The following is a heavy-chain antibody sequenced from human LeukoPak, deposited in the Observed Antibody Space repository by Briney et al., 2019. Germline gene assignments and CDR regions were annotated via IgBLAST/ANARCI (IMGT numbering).Heavy chain of an antibody. V-gene: IGHV4-59*01. D-gene: IGHD6-6*01. CDR1: GGSISSYY. CDR3: ARAFSSSSFYFNY. Sequence: SETPSLTCTVSGGSISSYYWSWIRQPPGKGLEWIGYIYYSGSTNYNPSLKSRVTISVDTSKNQFSLKLSSVTAADTAVYYCARAFSSSSFYFNYWGQGTLVTVSS. J-gene: IGHJ4*02. CDR2: IYYSGST.